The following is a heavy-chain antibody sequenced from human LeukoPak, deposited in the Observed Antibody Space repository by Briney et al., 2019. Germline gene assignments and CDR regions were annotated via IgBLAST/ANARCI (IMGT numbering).Heavy chain of an antibody. V-gene: IGHV4-61*02. CDR3: AREGEIVVVPAAHPYYYYYMDV. J-gene: IGHJ6*03. CDR1: GGSISSGSYY. CDR2: IYTSGST. D-gene: IGHD2-2*01. Sequence: SETLSLTCTVSGGSISSGSYYWSWIRQPAGKGLEWIGRIYTSGSTNYNPSLKSRVTIAVDTSKNQSSLKLSSVTAADTAVYYCAREGEIVVVPAAHPYYYYYMDVWGKGTTVTVSS.